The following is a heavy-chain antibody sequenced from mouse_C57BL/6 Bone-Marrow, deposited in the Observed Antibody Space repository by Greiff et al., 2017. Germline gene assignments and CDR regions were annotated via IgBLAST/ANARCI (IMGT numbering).Heavy chain of an antibody. J-gene: IGHJ2*01. CDR1: GYTFTNYW. Sequence: LQESGTVLVRPGTSVKMSCKASGYTFTNYWIGWAKQRPGHGLEWIGDIYPGGGYTNYNEKFKGKATLTADKSSSTAYMQFSSLTSEDSAIYYCARWDYGSISYFDYWGQGTTLTVSS. V-gene: IGHV1-63*01. CDR2: IYPGGGYT. CDR3: ARWDYGSISYFDY. D-gene: IGHD1-1*01.